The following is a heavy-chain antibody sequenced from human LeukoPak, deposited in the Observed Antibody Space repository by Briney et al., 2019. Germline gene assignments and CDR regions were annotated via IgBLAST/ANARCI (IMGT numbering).Heavy chain of an antibody. D-gene: IGHD6-13*01. CDR3: AKGMNRAAAGYFDY. J-gene: IGHJ4*02. CDR2: ISGSGGST. CDR1: GFTVSSNY. V-gene: IGHV3-23*01. Sequence: GGSLRLSCAASGFTVSSNYMSWVRQAPGKGLEWVSAISGSGGSTYYADSVKGRFTISRDNSKNTLYLQMNSLRAEDTAVYYCAKGMNRAAAGYFDYWGQGTLVTVSS.